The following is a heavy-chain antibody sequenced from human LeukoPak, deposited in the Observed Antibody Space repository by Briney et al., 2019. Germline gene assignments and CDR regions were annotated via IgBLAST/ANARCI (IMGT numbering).Heavy chain of an antibody. J-gene: IGHJ5*02. CDR2: IKHSGST. CDR3: ARGGYIVVVPAAITLYNWFDP. Sequence: PSETLSLTCAVYGGSFSGYYWSWIRQPPGRGLEWIGEIKHSGSTNYNPSLKSRVTISVDTSKNQFSLKLSSVTAADTAVYYCARGGYIVVVPAAITLYNWFDPWGQGTLVTVSS. D-gene: IGHD2-2*02. CDR1: GGSFSGYY. V-gene: IGHV4-34*01.